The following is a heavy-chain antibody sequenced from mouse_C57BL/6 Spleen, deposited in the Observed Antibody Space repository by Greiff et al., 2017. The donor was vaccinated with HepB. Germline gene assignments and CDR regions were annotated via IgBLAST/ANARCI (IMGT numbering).Heavy chain of an antibody. D-gene: IGHD2-3*01. V-gene: IGHV2-5*01. Sequence: QVQLQQSGPGLVQPSQSLSITCTVSGFSLTSYGVHWVRQSPGKGLEWLGVIWRGGSTDYNAAFMSRLSITKDNSKSQVFFKMNSLQADDTAIYYCAKNGGLLNWYFDVWGTGTTVTVSS. CDR3: AKNGGLLNWYFDV. J-gene: IGHJ1*03. CDR1: GFSLTSYG. CDR2: IWRGGST.